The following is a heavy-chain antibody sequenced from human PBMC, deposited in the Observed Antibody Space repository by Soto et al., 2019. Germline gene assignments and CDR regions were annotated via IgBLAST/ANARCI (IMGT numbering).Heavy chain of an antibody. Sequence: QVQLQESGPGLVKPSQTLSLTCTVSGGSISSGDYYWSWIRQPPGKGLEWIGYIYYSGSTYYNPSLKRRVTISVDTSKNPFSLKLTSVTAADTAVYYCARVRGVTYFDYWGQGTLVTVSS. D-gene: IGHD3-10*01. V-gene: IGHV4-30-4*01. CDR1: GGSISSGDYY. CDR2: IYYSGST. J-gene: IGHJ4*02. CDR3: ARVRGVTYFDY.